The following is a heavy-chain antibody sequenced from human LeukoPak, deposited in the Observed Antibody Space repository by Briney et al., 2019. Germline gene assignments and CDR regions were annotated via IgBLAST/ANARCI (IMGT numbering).Heavy chain of an antibody. Sequence: GGSLRLSCAASGFTFISYAMSWVRQAPGKGLEWVSAISGSGGNTYYADSVKGRFTISRDNSKNTLYLQMNSLRVEGTAVYYCVRGDWYDAFDIWGQGTMVTVSS. CDR3: VRGDWYDAFDI. D-gene: IGHD2-21*02. CDR1: GFTFISYA. V-gene: IGHV3-23*01. J-gene: IGHJ3*02. CDR2: ISGSGGNT.